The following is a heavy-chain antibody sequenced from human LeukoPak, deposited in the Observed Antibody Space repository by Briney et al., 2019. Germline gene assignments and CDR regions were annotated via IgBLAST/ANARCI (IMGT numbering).Heavy chain of an antibody. CDR2: INQDGNVT. D-gene: IGHD4-17*01. Sequence: GGSLRLSCAASGFTFSSYWMTWVRQAPGKGLEWVATINQDGNVTYYLDSVNGRFTISRDNAKNSLYLQMNSLRAEDTAVYFCARYRGGGDYDFWGQGNLVTVSS. CDR3: ARYRGGGDYDF. V-gene: IGHV3-7*04. CDR1: GFTFSSYW. J-gene: IGHJ4*02.